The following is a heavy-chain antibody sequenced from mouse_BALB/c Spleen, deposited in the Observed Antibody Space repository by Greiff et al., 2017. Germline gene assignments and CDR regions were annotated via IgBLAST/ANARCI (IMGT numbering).Heavy chain of an antibody. CDR3: ARYYGSRNWYFDV. CDR1: GYSITSDYA. J-gene: IGHJ1*01. Sequence: EVKLMESGPGLVKPSQSLSLTCTVTGYSITSDYAWNWIRQFPGNKLEWMGYISYSGSTSYNPSLKSRISITRDTSKNQFFLQLNSVTTEDTATYYCARYYGSRNWYFDVWGAGTTVTVSS. D-gene: IGHD1-1*01. V-gene: IGHV3-2*02. CDR2: ISYSGST.